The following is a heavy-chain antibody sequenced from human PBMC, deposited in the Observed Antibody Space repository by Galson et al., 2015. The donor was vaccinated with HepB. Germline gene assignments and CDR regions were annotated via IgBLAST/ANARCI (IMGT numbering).Heavy chain of an antibody. D-gene: IGHD3-10*01. Sequence: SVKVSCKASGYTFTTYGISWVRQAPGQGLEWMGLISAYNGNRNHAQKFQGRVTMTTDTYTSTAHMELRSLRSDDTAVYFCARVAYYSGSGNFIDYWGQGTLVTVSS. CDR3: ARVAYYSGSGNFIDY. CDR1: GYTFTTYG. V-gene: IGHV1-18*01. CDR2: ISAYNGNR. J-gene: IGHJ4*02.